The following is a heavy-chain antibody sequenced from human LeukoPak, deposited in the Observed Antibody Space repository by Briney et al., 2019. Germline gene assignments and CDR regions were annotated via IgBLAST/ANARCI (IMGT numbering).Heavy chain of an antibody. V-gene: IGHV3-7*01. D-gene: IGHD5-12*01. Sequence: GGSLRLSCGVSGFTFGAYWMSWVRQAPGKGLEWVAKIKEDGSDKYYVDSVKGRFTISRDNVKNSLYLQMNSLRAEDTAVYYCASGTSYGYVWDYWGQGTLVTVSS. CDR3: ASGTSYGYVWDY. CDR1: GFTFGAYW. J-gene: IGHJ4*02. CDR2: IKEDGSDK.